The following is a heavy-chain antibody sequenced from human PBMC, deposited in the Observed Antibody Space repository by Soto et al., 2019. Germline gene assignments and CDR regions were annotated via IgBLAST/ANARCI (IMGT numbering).Heavy chain of an antibody. CDR1: GYTFTSYD. V-gene: IGHV1-8*01. D-gene: IGHD1-1*01. Sequence: QVQLVQSGAEVKKPGASVKVSCKASGYTFTSYDINWVRQATGQGLEWMGWMNPNSGNTGYAQKLQGRVPMPRNNSISTAYMELRSLRSEDTAVYYCARGWYNRNDGLFPLGLKIKNYYYMDVWGKGTTVTVSS. CDR2: MNPNSGNT. CDR3: ARGWYNRNDGLFPLGLKIKNYYYMDV. J-gene: IGHJ6*03.